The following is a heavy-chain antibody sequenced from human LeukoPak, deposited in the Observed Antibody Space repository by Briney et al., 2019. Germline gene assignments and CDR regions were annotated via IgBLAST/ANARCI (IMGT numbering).Heavy chain of an antibody. D-gene: IGHD1-26*01. CDR3: ARGETPYDY. CDR2: INAYNGNT. J-gene: IGHJ4*02. V-gene: IGHV1-18*01. CDR1: GYTFTYYV. Sequence: GASVKVSCKTSGYTFTYYVISWVRQAPGQGLEWMGWINAYNGNTNDAQKFRGRVTMTTDTSTSTAYMELRSLRSDDTAVYYCARGETPYDYWGQGTLVSVSS.